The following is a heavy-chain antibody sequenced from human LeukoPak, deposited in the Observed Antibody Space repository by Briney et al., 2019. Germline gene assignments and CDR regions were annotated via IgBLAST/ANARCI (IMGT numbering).Heavy chain of an antibody. D-gene: IGHD3-10*01. CDR1: GFTFSSYG. V-gene: IGHV3-7*01. J-gene: IGHJ4*02. CDR2: MKQDGSDK. CDR3: RFGSGSYYFDY. Sequence: QPGRSLRLSCAASGFTFSSYGMHWVRQAPGKGLEWVANMKQDGSDKYYVDSVKGRFTISRDNAKKSLYLQMNSLRAEDTAVYFCRFGSGSYYFDYWGQGTLVTVSS.